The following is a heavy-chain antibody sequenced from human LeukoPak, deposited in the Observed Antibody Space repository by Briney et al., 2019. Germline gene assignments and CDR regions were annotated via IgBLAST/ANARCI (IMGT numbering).Heavy chain of an antibody. CDR2: INPSGGST. CDR1: GYTFTSYY. J-gene: IGHJ6*02. CDR3: ARGDHSGYYYYYGMDV. D-gene: IGHD6-19*01. V-gene: IGHV1-46*01. Sequence: GASVKVSCKASGYTFTSYYMHWVRQAPGQGLEWMGIINPSGGSTSYAQKLQGRVTMTRDTSTSTVYMELSSLRSEDTAVYYCARGDHSGYYYYYGMDVWGQGTTVTVSS.